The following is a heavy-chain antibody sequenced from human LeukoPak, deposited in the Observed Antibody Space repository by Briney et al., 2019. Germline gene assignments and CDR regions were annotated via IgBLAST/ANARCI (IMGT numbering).Heavy chain of an antibody. CDR2: INHSGST. Sequence: SETLSLTCAVYGGSFSGYYWSWIRQPPGKGLEWIGEINHSGSTNYNPSLKSRVTISVDTSKTQFSLKLSSGTAADTAVDYCARGRPAGRRGWFDPWGQGTLVTVSS. CDR3: ARGRPAGRRGWFDP. D-gene: IGHD3-16*01. V-gene: IGHV4-34*01. CDR1: GGSFSGYY. J-gene: IGHJ5*02.